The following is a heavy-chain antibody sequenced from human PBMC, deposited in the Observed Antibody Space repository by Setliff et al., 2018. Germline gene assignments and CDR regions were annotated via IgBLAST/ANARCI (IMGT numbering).Heavy chain of an antibody. J-gene: IGHJ4*02. CDR1: GGSISSSSYY. V-gene: IGHV4-39*07. D-gene: IGHD2-2*01. Sequence: SETLSLTCTVSGGSISSSSYYWGWIRQPPGKGLEWIGSIYYSGSTYYNPSLESRFTISVDTSKNQSSLKLSSVTAADTAVYYCARGALEYQLRPFDYWGQGTLVTVSS. CDR3: ARGALEYQLRPFDY. CDR2: IYYSGST.